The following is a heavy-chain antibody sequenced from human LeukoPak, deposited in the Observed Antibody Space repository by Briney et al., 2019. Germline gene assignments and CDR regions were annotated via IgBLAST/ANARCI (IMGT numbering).Heavy chain of an antibody. V-gene: IGHV4-4*07. D-gene: IGHD2-21*02. CDR2: IYTSGST. CDR1: GGSISGYF. J-gene: IGHJ4*02. Sequence: SETLSLTCNVSGGSISGYFWSWIRQPAGKGLEWIGRIYTSGSTDYNPSLKSRVTMSIDTSKNQFSLKLSPVTAADTAVYYCARDQALSSCGSDCLPEYWGQGTLVTVSS. CDR3: ARDQALSSCGSDCLPEY.